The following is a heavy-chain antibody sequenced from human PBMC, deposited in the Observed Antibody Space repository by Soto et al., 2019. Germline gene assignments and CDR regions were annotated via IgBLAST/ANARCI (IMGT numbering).Heavy chain of an antibody. CDR2: IYYSGST. D-gene: IGHD3-3*01. CDR1: GGSISSSSYY. CDR3: ARDLYEADFWSAYNTGYGLDV. V-gene: IGHV4-39*02. Sequence: SETRSLTCTVSGGSISSSSYYWGWIRHPPGKGLEWIGSIYYSGSTYYNPSLKSRVTISVDTSKNQFSLKLSSVTAADTAVYYCARDLYEADFWSAYNTGYGLDVWGQGTTVTASS. J-gene: IGHJ6*02.